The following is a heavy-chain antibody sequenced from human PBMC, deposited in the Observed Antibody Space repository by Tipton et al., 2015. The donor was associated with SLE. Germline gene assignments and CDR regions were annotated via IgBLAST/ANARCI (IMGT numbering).Heavy chain of an antibody. CDR1: GFTFSNYG. CDR2: IYSGGST. Sequence: AVSGFTFSNYGMNWVRQAPGKGLEWVSVIYSGGSTYYADSVKGRFTISRHNSKNTLYLQMNSLRAEDTAVYYCARGDGAFDIWGQGTMVTVSS. V-gene: IGHV3-53*04. CDR3: ARGDGAFDI. J-gene: IGHJ3*02.